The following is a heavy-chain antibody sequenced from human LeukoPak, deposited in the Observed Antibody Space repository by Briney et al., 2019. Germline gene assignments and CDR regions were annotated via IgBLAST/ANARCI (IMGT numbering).Heavy chain of an antibody. J-gene: IGHJ4*02. CDR1: GFTFSSYS. V-gene: IGHV3-21*04. Sequence: GGSLRLSCAASGFTFSSYSMNWVRQAPGKGLEWVSSISSSSSYIYYADSVKGRFTISRDNAKNSLYLQMNSLRAEDTAVYYCSRLRGYSYGYADYWGQGTLVTVSS. CDR2: ISSSSSYI. D-gene: IGHD5-18*01. CDR3: SRLRGYSYGYADY.